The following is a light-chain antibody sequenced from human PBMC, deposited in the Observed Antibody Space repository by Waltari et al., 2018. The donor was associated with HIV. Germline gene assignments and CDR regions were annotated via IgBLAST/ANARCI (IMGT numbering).Light chain of an antibody. Sequence: QSALTQPPSASGSLGQSVTISCTGSSSDLGAYDSVPWFQQHPRSAPTLLLYEVTRRPSTVSDRFSGSRSGSTAFLTVAGLQPDDEATYFCSSYGDSLRVLFGGGTNVTVL. CDR2: EVT. J-gene: IGLJ3*02. V-gene: IGLV2-8*01. CDR1: SSDLGAYDS. CDR3: SSYGDSLRVL.